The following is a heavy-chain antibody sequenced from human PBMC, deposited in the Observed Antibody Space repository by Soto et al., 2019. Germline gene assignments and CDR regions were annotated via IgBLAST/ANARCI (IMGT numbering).Heavy chain of an antibody. J-gene: IGHJ5*02. CDR1: GGSISSGGYY. CDR2: IYYSGNT. V-gene: IGHV4-31*03. D-gene: IGHD5-12*01. CDR3: ASRRGYSELKP. Sequence: HVQLQESGPGLVKPSQTLSLTCTVSGGSISSGGYYWRWIRQHPGKGLEWIGYIYYSGNTYYNPSLKIRVTRPVATHKNQFSRKLSAVTAADTAVYYCASRRGYSELKPGGQGTLVSVSS.